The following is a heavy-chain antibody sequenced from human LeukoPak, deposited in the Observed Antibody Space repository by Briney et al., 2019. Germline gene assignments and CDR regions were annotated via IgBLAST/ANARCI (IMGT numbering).Heavy chain of an antibody. D-gene: IGHD3-10*01. CDR2: IYHSGST. CDR3: ARRSLRGVIRY. CDR1: GGSFSGYY. V-gene: IGHV4-34*01. J-gene: IGHJ4*02. Sequence: SETLSLTCAVYGGSFSGYYWSWIRQPPGKWLEWIGEIYHSGSTNYNPSLKSRVTISVDTSKNQFSLKLSSVTAADTALYYCARRSLRGVIRYWGQGTLVTVSS.